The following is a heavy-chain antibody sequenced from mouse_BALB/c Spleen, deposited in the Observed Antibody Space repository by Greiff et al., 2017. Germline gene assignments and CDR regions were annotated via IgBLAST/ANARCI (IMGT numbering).Heavy chain of an antibody. Sequence: QVQLQQSGAELVRPGSSVKISCKASGYAFSSYWMNWVKQRPGQGLEWIGQIYPGDGDTNYNGKFKGKATLTADKSSSTAYMQLSSLTSEDSAVYFCARTIPGYFDVWGAGTTVTVSS. V-gene: IGHV1-80*01. CDR3: ARTIPGYFDV. CDR2: IYPGDGDT. J-gene: IGHJ1*01. CDR1: GYAFSSYW.